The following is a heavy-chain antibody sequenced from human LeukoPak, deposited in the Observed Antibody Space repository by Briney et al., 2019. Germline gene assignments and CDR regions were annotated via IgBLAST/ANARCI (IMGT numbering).Heavy chain of an antibody. Sequence: GGSLGLSCAASGFTFDDYAMHWVRQAPGKGLEWVSLISWDGGSTYYADSVKGRFTISRDNSKNSLYLQMNSLRAEDTALYYCAKGPVRGSYRYGYFDYWGQGTLVTVSS. CDR2: ISWDGGST. J-gene: IGHJ4*02. CDR1: GFTFDDYA. D-gene: IGHD3-16*02. V-gene: IGHV3-43D*03. CDR3: AKGPVRGSYRYGYFDY.